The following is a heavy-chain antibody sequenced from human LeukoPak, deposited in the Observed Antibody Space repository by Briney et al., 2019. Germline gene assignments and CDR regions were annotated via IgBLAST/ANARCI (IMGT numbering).Heavy chain of an antibody. V-gene: IGHV1-2*06. Sequence: GASVKVSCKASGYTFTGYYMHWVRQAPGQGLEWMGRSNPNSGGTNYAQKFQGRVTMTRDTSISTAYMELSRPRSDDTAIYYCARAGDYGIPFDYWGQGTLVTVSS. J-gene: IGHJ4*02. D-gene: IGHD4-17*01. CDR1: GYTFTGYY. CDR2: SNPNSGGT. CDR3: ARAGDYGIPFDY.